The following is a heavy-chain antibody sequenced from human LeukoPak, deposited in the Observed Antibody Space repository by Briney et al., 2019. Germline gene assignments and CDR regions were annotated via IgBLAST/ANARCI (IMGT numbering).Heavy chain of an antibody. CDR1: GGSISSSSYY. V-gene: IGHV4-39*07. CDR3: AARGARSSGWYDY. J-gene: IGHJ4*02. D-gene: IGHD6-19*01. Sequence: PSETLSLTCTVSGGSISSSSYYWGWIRQPPGKGLEWIGSIYYSGSTYYNPSLKSRVTISVDTSKNQFSLKLSSVTAADTAVYYCAARGARSSGWYDYWGQGTLVTVSS. CDR2: IYYSGST.